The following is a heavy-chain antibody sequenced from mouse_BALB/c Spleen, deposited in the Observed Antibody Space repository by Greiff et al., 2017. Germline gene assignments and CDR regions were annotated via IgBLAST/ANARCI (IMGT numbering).Heavy chain of an antibody. V-gene: IGHV14-3*02. D-gene: IGHD2-1*01. Sequence: VQLQQSGAELVKPGASVKLSCTASGFNIKDTYMHWVKQRPEQGLEWIGRIDPANGNTKYDPKFQGKATITADTSSNTAYLQLSSLTSEDTAVYYCAREEAYVNYGDYAMDYWGQGTSVTVSS. CDR3: AREEAYVNYGDYAMDY. J-gene: IGHJ4*01. CDR1: GFNIKDTY. CDR2: IDPANGNT.